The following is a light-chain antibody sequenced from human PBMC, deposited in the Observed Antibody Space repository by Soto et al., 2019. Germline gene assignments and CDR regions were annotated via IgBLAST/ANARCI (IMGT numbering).Light chain of an antibody. CDR3: QNFDSAPQT. V-gene: IGKV1-39*01. CDR1: QGISTY. J-gene: IGKJ1*01. CDR2: AAS. Sequence: DIQMTQSPSSLSASVGDRLTITCRASQGISTYLNWYQQKPGKAPKLLIYAASTLQSGVPSRFSGSGSETDFTLTISSLQPEDVATYYCQNFDSAPQTFGQGTKVDIK.